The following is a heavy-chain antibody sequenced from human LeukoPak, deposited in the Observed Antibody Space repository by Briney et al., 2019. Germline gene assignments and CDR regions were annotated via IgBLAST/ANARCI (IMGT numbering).Heavy chain of an antibody. J-gene: IGHJ4*02. CDR3: AGGGSYFEY. D-gene: IGHD1-26*01. CDR2: ISWDGGST. V-gene: IGHV3-43D*03. Sequence: GGSLRLSCAASGFTFDDYAMHWVRQAPGKGLEWVSLISWDGGSTYYADSVKGRFTISRDNSKNSLYLQMNSLRAEDTALYYCAGGGSYFEYWGQGTLVTVSS. CDR1: GFTFDDYA.